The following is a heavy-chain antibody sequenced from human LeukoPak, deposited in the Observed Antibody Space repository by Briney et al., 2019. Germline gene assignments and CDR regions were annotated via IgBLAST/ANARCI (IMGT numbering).Heavy chain of an antibody. Sequence: GGSLRLSCAASGFTFSSYWMSWVRQAPGKGLEWVSSISSSSSYIYYADSVKGRFTISRDNAKNSLYLQMNSLRAEDTAVYYCARGAKWAYYFDYWGQGTLVTVSS. CDR2: ISSSSSYI. CDR3: ARGAKWAYYFDY. CDR1: GFTFSSYW. V-gene: IGHV3-21*01. D-gene: IGHD1-26*01. J-gene: IGHJ4*02.